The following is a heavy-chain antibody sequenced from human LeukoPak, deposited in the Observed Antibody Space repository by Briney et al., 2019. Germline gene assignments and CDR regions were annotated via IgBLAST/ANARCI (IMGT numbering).Heavy chain of an antibody. V-gene: IGHV3-7*01. Sequence: RGSLRLSCAASGFTFRRHWMSWVRQAPGKGLEWVANMRDDGSEEFYVNSVKGRFTISRDNTKNSLYLQMDSLRAEDTAVYYCARDLWLGERGLFFFEYWGQGALVTVSS. CDR3: ARDLWLGERGLFFFEY. CDR2: MRDDGSEE. D-gene: IGHD3-22*01. J-gene: IGHJ4*02. CDR1: GFTFRRHW.